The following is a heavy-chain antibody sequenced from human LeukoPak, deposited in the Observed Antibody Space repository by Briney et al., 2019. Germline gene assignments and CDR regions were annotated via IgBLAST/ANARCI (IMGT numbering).Heavy chain of an antibody. Sequence: PGGSLRLSCAASGFTFSSYSMNWVRQAPGKGLEWVSYISTSSSTIYYADSVKGRFTISRDNSKNTLYLQMNSLRAEDTAVYYCARAPPGSYDFWSGYYFDYWGQGTLVTVSS. CDR1: GFTFSSYS. CDR3: ARAPPGSYDFWSGYYFDY. D-gene: IGHD3-3*01. V-gene: IGHV3-48*01. CDR2: ISTSSSTI. J-gene: IGHJ4*02.